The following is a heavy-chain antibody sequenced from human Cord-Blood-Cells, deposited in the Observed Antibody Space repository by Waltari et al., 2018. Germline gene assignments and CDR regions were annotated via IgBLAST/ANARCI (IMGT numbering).Heavy chain of an antibody. V-gene: IGHV4-38-2*01. CDR2: IYHSGST. CDR1: GSSIRRGYY. Sequence: QVQLQESGPGLVKPSATLSHTGAVSGSSIRRGYYWGWIRQPPGKGLEWIGSIYHSGSTYYNPSLKSRVTISVDTSKNQFSLKLSSVTAADTAVYYCARGKRQLDAFDIWGQGTMATVSS. D-gene: IGHD6-6*01. J-gene: IGHJ3*02. CDR3: ARGKRQLDAFDI.